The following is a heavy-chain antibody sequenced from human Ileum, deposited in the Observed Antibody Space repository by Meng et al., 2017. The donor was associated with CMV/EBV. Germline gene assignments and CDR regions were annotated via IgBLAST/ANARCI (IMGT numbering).Heavy chain of an antibody. V-gene: IGHV3-9*01. Sequence: SLKISCAASGFNLDDYTMHWVRQAPGKGPEWVSCISYNSVNIGYADSVKGRFTISRDNAKNSLYLQMNSLRAEDTAVYYCAREEGEQLVFYYYYGMDVWGQGTTVTVSS. J-gene: IGHJ6*02. CDR3: AREEGEQLVFYYYYGMDV. D-gene: IGHD6-6*01. CDR1: GFNLDDYT. CDR2: ISYNSVNI.